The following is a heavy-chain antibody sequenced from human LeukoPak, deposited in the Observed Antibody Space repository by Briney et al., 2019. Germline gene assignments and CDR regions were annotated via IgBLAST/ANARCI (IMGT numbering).Heavy chain of an antibody. CDR3: ASTIFGVVIAANYYGMDV. CDR2: IIPIFGTA. D-gene: IGHD3-3*01. CDR1: GGTFSSYA. Sequence: ASVKVSCKASGGTFSSYAISWVRQAPGQGLEWMGGIIPIFGTANYAQKFQGRVTITADESTSTAYMELSSLRSEDTAVYYCASTIFGVVIAANYYGMDVWGQGTTVTVSS. V-gene: IGHV1-69*01. J-gene: IGHJ6*02.